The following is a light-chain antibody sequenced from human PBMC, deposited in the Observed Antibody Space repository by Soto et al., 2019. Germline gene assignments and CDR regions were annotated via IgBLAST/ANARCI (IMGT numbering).Light chain of an antibody. CDR3: CLYVGATTYV. Sequence: QSALAQPASVSGSHGQSITISCTGASGYVGTYSLVSWYQQHPGKAPKVVIYEGHKRPSGVPDRFSGSTSVNTASLTISGLQTDDEADYYCCLYVGATTYVFGTGTKFTVL. CDR2: EGH. J-gene: IGLJ1*01. CDR1: SGYVGTYSL. V-gene: IGLV2-23*01.